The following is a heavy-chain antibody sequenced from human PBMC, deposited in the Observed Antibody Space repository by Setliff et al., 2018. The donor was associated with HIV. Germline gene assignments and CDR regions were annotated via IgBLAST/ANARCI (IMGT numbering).Heavy chain of an antibody. J-gene: IGHJ5*02. D-gene: IGHD2-15*01. CDR3: ARDRFCSRGSCHEPNWSDP. V-gene: IGHV1-69*13. Sequence: GASVKVSCKASGGNFNTYGISWVRQAPGQGLEWMGGIIPVFNTSKYLQKFQGRVTITADESTSTVYMEVRSLMSEDSAVYYCARDRFCSRGSCHEPNWSDPWGQGTLVTVSS. CDR2: IIPVFNTS. CDR1: GGNFNTYG.